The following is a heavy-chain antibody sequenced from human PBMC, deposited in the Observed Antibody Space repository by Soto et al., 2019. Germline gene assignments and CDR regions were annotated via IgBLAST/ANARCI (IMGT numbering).Heavy chain of an antibody. Sequence: QVQLVQSGAEVRKPGSSVKVSCKASGGTFTTYDISWVRQAPGQGLEWMGGIIPLFDATKYAQKFQGRVTITADKSTGTAYMKLSSLRSEDTAMYYCARDRSSSWYNGTFYFDSWGQGTLVTVSS. J-gene: IGHJ4*02. CDR2: IIPLFDAT. V-gene: IGHV1-69*06. CDR3: ARDRSSSWYNGTFYFDS. D-gene: IGHD6-19*01. CDR1: GGTFTTYD.